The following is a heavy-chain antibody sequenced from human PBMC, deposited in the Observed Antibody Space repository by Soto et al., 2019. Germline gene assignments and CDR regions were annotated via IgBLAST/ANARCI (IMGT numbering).Heavy chain of an antibody. Sequence: GGSLRLSCAASGFTFSSYGMHWVRQAPGKGLEWVAVISYDGSNKYYADSVKGRFTISRDNSKNTLYLQMNSLRAEDTAVYYCAKAVDTAMVNLGMDVWGQGTTVTVSS. CDR1: GFTFSSYG. CDR2: ISYDGSNK. CDR3: AKAVDTAMVNLGMDV. V-gene: IGHV3-30*18. D-gene: IGHD5-18*01. J-gene: IGHJ6*02.